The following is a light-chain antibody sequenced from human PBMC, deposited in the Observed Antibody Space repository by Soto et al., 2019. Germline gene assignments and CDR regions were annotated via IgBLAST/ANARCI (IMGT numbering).Light chain of an antibody. CDR2: EVS. Sequence: QSALTQPASVSGSPGQSITISCTGTSSDVGGYNYVSWYQQYPGKAPKLMIYEVSNRPSGVSNRVSGSKSGNTASLTISGLQAEDEADYYWSSYTNSSTLVFGGGTKLTVL. CDR3: SSYTNSSTLV. CDR1: SSDVGGYNY. J-gene: IGLJ3*02. V-gene: IGLV2-14*01.